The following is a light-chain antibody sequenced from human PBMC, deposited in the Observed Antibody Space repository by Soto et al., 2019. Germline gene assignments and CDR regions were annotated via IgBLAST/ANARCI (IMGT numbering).Light chain of an antibody. CDR3: SSYTTSNTWV. CDR2: AVS. CDR1: SSDLGDYNF. Sequence: QSALTQPASVSGSPGRSITISCTGTSSDLGDYNFVSWYQQHPGEAPKVMIYAVSNRPSGVSNRFSGSKSGNTASLTISGLQTEDEADYYCSSYTTSNTWVFGGGTKLTVL. J-gene: IGLJ3*02. V-gene: IGLV2-14*01.